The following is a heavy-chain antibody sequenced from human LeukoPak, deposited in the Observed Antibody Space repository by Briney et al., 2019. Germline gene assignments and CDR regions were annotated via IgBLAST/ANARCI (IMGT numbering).Heavy chain of an antibody. J-gene: IGHJ4*02. V-gene: IGHV1-8*02. CDR2: MNPNSGNT. CDR1: GYTFTSYG. Sequence: ASVKVSCKAPGYTFTSYGISWVRQATGQGLEWMGWMNPNSGNTGYAQKFQGRVTMTRNTSISTAYMELSSLRSEDTAVYYCARGWYSSSWYNVDYFDYWGQGTLVTVSS. CDR3: ARGWYSSSWYNVDYFDY. D-gene: IGHD6-13*01.